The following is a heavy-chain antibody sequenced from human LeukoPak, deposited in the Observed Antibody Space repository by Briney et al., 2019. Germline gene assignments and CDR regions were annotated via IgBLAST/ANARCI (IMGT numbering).Heavy chain of an antibody. CDR1: GDSIGSSGYY. CDR2: IYYSGST. Sequence: PSETLSLTCTVSGDSIGSSGYYWGWIRQPPGKGLEWIGTIYYSGSTYYNPSLKSRVTISVDTSKNQFSLKLSSVTAADTAVYYCARGGTVTTFDYWGQGTLVTVS. CDR3: ARGGTVTTFDY. D-gene: IGHD4-17*01. J-gene: IGHJ4*02. V-gene: IGHV4-39*01.